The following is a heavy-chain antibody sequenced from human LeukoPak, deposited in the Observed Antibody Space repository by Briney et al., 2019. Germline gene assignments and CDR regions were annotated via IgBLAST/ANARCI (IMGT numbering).Heavy chain of an antibody. CDR1: GFSFSDYA. J-gene: IGHJ4*02. Sequence: GRSLRLSYAASGFSFSDYAIHWVRQAPGKGLEWVATISYDGGNKYYADSVKGRFTISRENSMNTLYLQMNSLRPEDTAVYYCARDHEWLRNFDYWGQGTLVTVSS. CDR2: ISYDGGNK. CDR3: ARDHEWLRNFDY. D-gene: IGHD5-12*01. V-gene: IGHV3-30-3*01.